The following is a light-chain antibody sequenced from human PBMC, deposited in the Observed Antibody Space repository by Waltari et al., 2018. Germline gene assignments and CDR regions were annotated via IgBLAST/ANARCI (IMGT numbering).Light chain of an antibody. V-gene: IGLV1-40*01. Sequence: QSAPTQPPSASAAPGQRVTSSCTGSGHSIRAGYVVPWYPQLPRATPKLLIYGSSTRPVGVPDRFFGSTSGASASLAITGLQAEDEADYYCQSYDTSLSVVFGGGTKLTVL. J-gene: IGLJ3*02. CDR2: GSS. CDR1: GHSIRAGYV. CDR3: QSYDTSLSVV.